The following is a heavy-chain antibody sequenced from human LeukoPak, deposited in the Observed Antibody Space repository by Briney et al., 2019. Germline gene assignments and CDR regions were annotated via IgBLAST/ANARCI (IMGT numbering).Heavy chain of an antibody. V-gene: IGHV3-23*01. D-gene: IGHD2/OR15-2a*01. J-gene: IGHJ3*01. CDR3: AKGGPYGALTTYDAFAV. CDR2: ISGSGGST. CDR1: GFTFSNYA. Sequence: GGSLRLSCAASGFTFSNYAMSWVRQAPGKGLEWVSAISGSGGSTYYPDSVKGRFTISRDISKNTLYLQMNSLRAEDTAVYYCAKGGPYGALTTYDAFAVWGQGTMVTVSS.